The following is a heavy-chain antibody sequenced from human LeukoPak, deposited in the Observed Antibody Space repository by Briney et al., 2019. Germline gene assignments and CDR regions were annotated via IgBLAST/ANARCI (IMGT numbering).Heavy chain of an antibody. D-gene: IGHD3-16*02. J-gene: IGHJ4*02. V-gene: IGHV5-51*01. CDR2: IYPGDSDT. CDR3: ARVGPPSYYDYVWGSYPYDY. Sequence: GESLKISCKGSGYSFTSYWIGWVRQMPGKGLEWMGIIYPGDSDTSYSPSFQGQVTISADKSISTAYLQWSSLKASDTAMYYCARVGPPSYYDYVWGSYPYDYWGQGTLVTVSS. CDR1: GYSFTSYW.